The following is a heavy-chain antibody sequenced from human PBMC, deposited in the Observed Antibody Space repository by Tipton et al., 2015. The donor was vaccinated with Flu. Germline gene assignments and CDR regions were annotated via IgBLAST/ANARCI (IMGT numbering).Heavy chain of an antibody. J-gene: IGHJ3*02. Sequence: TLSLTCAVYGGSFSGYYWSWIRQPPGKGLEWIGEINHSGSTNYNPSLKSRVTISVDTSKNQFSLKLSSVTAADTAVYYCAPRLTGDAFDIWGQGTMVTVSS. V-gene: IGHV4-34*01. CDR3: APRLTGDAFDI. CDR1: GGSFSGYY. D-gene: IGHD7-27*01. CDR2: INHSGST.